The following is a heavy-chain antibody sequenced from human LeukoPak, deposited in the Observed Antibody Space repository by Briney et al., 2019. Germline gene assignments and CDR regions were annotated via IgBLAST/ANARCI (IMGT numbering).Heavy chain of an antibody. J-gene: IGHJ6*03. D-gene: IGHD3-22*01. V-gene: IGHV3-30*02. CDR2: IRYDESNK. Sequence: GGSLRLSCAASGFIFSSFGMHWVRQGPGKGLEWVAFIRYDESNKYYADSVKGRFTISRDNSKNTVYLQMNSLRGEDTAVYFCARQMIEGRHHYSMDVWGKGTSVTVSS. CDR1: GFIFSSFG. CDR3: ARQMIEGRHHYSMDV.